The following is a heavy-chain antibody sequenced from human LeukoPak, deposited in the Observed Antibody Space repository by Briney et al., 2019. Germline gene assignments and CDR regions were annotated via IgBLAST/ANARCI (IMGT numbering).Heavy chain of an antibody. Sequence: GGSLRLSCAPSGFTLNNYAMHWVRQAPGKGLEWVALISHDGSAPFYADSVKGRFIISKDSPQNTLYLQMNSLRPEDTAVYYCARERRGYYAEYWGQGTLVTVSS. J-gene: IGHJ4*02. CDR3: ARERRGYYAEY. CDR1: GFTLNNYA. CDR2: ISHDGSAP. V-gene: IGHV3-30*04. D-gene: IGHD3-3*01.